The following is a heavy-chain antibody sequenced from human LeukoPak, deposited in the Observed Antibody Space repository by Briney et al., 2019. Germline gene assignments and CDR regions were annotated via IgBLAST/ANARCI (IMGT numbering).Heavy chain of an antibody. CDR3: ARAHPGFDL. J-gene: IGHJ5*02. Sequence: SQTLSLTCAISGDSVSSNSAAWNWVRQSPSRGLEWLGRTYYRSKWYSDYAVSVRGRMTVNPDTSKNQFSLQLNSVTPEDSAVYYCARAHPGFDLWGQGTLVTVSS. CDR1: GDSVSSNSAA. CDR2: TYYRSKWYS. V-gene: IGHV6-1*01.